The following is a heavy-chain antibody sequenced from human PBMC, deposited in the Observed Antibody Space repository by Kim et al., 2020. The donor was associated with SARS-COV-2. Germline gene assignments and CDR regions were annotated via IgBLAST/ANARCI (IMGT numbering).Heavy chain of an antibody. V-gene: IGHV3-11*06. CDR2: ISSSSTYT. J-gene: IGHJ6*02. CDR3: ARDTTTAAADNYYYYGMDV. CDR1: GFTFSDYF. D-gene: IGHD6-13*01. Sequence: SLCSACAASGFTFSDYFMSWIRQAPGKGLEWVSYISSSSTYTNYADSVKGRFTISRDNAKNSLYLQMNSLRAEDTAVYYCARDTTTAAADNYYYYGMDVWGQGTKVTV.